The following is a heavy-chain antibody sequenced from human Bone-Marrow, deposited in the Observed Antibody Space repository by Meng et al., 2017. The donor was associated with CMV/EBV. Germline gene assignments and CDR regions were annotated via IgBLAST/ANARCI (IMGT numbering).Heavy chain of an antibody. J-gene: IGHJ6*02. V-gene: IGHV3-21*01. CDR1: GFSFNNYT. Sequence: GGFLRFSCAPSGFSFNNYTMNWVRQGPGKGLEWVSSISSSSRYIYYANSAKGRFTISRDNAKNSVYLQMNSLRAKDTAVYYCAKVGSYGEDYYYGMDVWGQGTTVTFSS. CDR3: AKVGSYGEDYYYGMDV. CDR2: ISSSSRYI. D-gene: IGHD5-18*01.